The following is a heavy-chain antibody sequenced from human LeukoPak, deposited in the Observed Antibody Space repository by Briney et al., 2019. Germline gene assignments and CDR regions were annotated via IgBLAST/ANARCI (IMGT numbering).Heavy chain of an antibody. Sequence: SETLSLTCAVYGGSFSGYYWTWLRQPPGKGLEWIGYIYYSGSTNYNPSLKSRVTISVDTSKNQFSLKLSSVTAADTAVYYCARDAEYSSSSWWFDPWGQGTLVTVSS. D-gene: IGHD6-6*01. J-gene: IGHJ5*02. CDR3: ARDAEYSSSSWWFDP. V-gene: IGHV4-59*01. CDR2: IYYSGST. CDR1: GGSFSGYY.